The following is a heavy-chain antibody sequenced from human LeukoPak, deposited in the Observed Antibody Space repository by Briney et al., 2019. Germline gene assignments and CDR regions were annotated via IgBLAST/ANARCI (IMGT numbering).Heavy chain of an antibody. Sequence: QAGGSLRLSCAASGFTFSSYAMHWVGQAPGKGLEWVAVISYDGGNKYYTDSVQGRFTISRDNSKNTLYLQMNSLRAEDTAVYYCARDTPDYYGSGSYWHYFDYWGQGTLVTVSS. CDR1: GFTFSSYA. CDR3: ARDTPDYYGSGSYWHYFDY. J-gene: IGHJ4*02. D-gene: IGHD3-10*01. CDR2: ISYDGGNK. V-gene: IGHV3-30-3*01.